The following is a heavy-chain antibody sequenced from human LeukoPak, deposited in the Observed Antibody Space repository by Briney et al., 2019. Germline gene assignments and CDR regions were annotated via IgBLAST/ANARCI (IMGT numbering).Heavy chain of an antibody. D-gene: IGHD5-18*01. V-gene: IGHV3-21*01. CDR3: ARDTRGYSYGLFDY. J-gene: IGHJ4*02. CDR2: ISSSSSYI. CDR1: GFIFSSYS. Sequence: PGGSLRLSCAASGFIFSSYSMNWVRQAPGKGLEWVSSISSSSSYIYYADSVKGRFTISRDNAKNSLYLQMNGLRAEDTAVYYCARDTRGYSYGLFDYWGQGTLVTVSS.